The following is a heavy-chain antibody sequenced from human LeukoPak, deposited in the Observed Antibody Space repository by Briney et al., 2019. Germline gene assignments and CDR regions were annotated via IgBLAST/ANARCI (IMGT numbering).Heavy chain of an antibody. J-gene: IGHJ6*04. D-gene: IGHD3-3*01. V-gene: IGHV4-38-2*02. CDR3: ARDIGRYDFWSGYSRDV. Sequence: SETLSLTCAVSGYSISSCYYWGWIRQPPGKGLEWIGSIYHSGSTYYNPSLKRRVTISVDTSKNQFSLKPSSVTAADTAVYYCARDIGRYDFWSGYSRDVWGKGTTVTVSS. CDR2: IYHSGST. CDR1: GYSISSCYY.